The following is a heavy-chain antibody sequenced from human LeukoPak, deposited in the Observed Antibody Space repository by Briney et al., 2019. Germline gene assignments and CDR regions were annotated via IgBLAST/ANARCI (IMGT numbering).Heavy chain of an antibody. CDR3: AKDPPYYYDSSGYYPDY. Sequence: PGGSLRLSCAASGFTFSSYGMHWVRRAPGKGLEWVAFIRYDGSNKYYADSVKGRFTISRDNSKNTLYLQMNSLRAEDTAVYYCAKDPPYYYDSSGYYPDYWGQGTLVTVSS. D-gene: IGHD3-22*01. J-gene: IGHJ4*02. CDR2: IRYDGSNK. V-gene: IGHV3-30*02. CDR1: GFTFSSYG.